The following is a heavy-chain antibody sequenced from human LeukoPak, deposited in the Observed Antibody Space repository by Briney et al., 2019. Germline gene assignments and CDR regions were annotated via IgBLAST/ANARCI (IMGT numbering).Heavy chain of an antibody. CDR3: AREGGVVIIYMDV. CDR2: IYYRGST. Sequence: SGTLSLTCAVSGVSVASSNWWSWVRQTPGKGLEWIGEIYYRGSTNYNPSLKSRVTISVDTSKNQFSLKLSSVTAADTAVYYCAREGGVVIIYMDVRGKGTTVTVSS. V-gene: IGHV4-4*02. D-gene: IGHD3-3*01. CDR1: GVSVASSNW. J-gene: IGHJ6*03.